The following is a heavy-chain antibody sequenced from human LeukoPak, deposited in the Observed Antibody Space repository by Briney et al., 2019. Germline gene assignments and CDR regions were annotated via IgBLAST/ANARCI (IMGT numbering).Heavy chain of an antibody. D-gene: IGHD3-10*01. CDR2: VYYSGST. Sequence: SETLSLTCTVSGGSISNYYWSWVRQPPGKGLEWIGYVYYSGSTNYNPSLRSRVTISVDTSKNQFSLKLSSVTAADTAVYYCARVVPDYYGSGSLFDYWGQGTLVTVSS. J-gene: IGHJ4*02. V-gene: IGHV4-59*01. CDR3: ARVVPDYYGSGSLFDY. CDR1: GGSISNYY.